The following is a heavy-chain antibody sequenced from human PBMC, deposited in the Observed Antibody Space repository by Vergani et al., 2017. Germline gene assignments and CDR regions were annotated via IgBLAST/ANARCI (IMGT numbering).Heavy chain of an antibody. Sequence: EVQLVESGGGLVQPGGSLRLSCAASGFTFSSYSMNWVCQAPGTGLEWVSYISSSSSTIYYSDSVQGRFTISRDNAKNSLYLQMNSLRDEDTAVYYCASDGSSPYGDRLLPDYWGQGTLVTVSS. CDR1: GFTFSSYS. CDR3: ASDGSSPYGDRLLPDY. J-gene: IGHJ4*02. D-gene: IGHD4-17*01. V-gene: IGHV3-48*02. CDR2: ISSSSSTI.